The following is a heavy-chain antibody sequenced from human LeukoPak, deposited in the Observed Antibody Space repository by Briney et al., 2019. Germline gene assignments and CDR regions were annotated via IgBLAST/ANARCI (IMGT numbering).Heavy chain of an antibody. D-gene: IGHD2-2*01. Sequence: GASVKVSCKASGYTFTGYYMHWVRQAPGQGLEWMGWINPNSGGTNYAQKFQGRVTMTRDTSISTAYMELSRLRSDDTAVYYCARQDRVSPSFPNNWFDHWGQGTLVTVSS. CDR3: ARQDRVSPSFPNNWFDH. CDR2: INPNSGGT. V-gene: IGHV1-2*02. J-gene: IGHJ5*02. CDR1: GYTFTGYY.